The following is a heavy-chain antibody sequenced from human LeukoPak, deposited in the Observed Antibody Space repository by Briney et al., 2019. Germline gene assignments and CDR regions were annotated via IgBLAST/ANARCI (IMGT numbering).Heavy chain of an antibody. CDR2: ISSSSSYI. V-gene: IGHV3-21*01. CDR3: ARDDLRYFDWLSGPTSLTFDY. Sequence: GGSLRLSCAASGFTFSSYSMNWVRQAPGKGLEWVSSISSSSSYIYYADSVKGRFTIPRDNAKNSLYLQMNSLRAEDTAVYYCARDDLRYFDWLSGPTSLTFDYWGQGTLVTVSS. CDR1: GFTFSSYS. J-gene: IGHJ4*02. D-gene: IGHD3-9*01.